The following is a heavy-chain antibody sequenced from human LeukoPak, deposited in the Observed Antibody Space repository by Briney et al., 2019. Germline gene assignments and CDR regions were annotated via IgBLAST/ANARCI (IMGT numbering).Heavy chain of an antibody. V-gene: IGHV4-59*01. CDR3: AREQGVGAIGY. CDR2: IYYSGST. J-gene: IGHJ4*02. D-gene: IGHD1-26*01. Sequence: SETLSLTCAVYGGSFSGYYWSWIRQPPGKGLEWIGYIYYSGSTNYNPSLKSRVTISVDTSKNQFSLKLSSVTAADTAVYYCAREQGVGAIGYWGQGTLVTVSS. CDR1: GGSFSGYY.